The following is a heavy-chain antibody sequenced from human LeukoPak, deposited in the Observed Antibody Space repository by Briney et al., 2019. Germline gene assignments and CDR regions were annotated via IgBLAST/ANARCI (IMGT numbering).Heavy chain of an antibody. Sequence: GGSLRLSCEASGFTFSSYWMSWVRQAPGKGLEGVANIKQDGSEKYYVDAVTGPFTISRDKAKNSLYLQMNSLRAEDTAVYYCAREQWLVTWGQGTLVTVSS. J-gene: IGHJ5*02. CDR1: GFTFSSYW. CDR2: IKQDGSEK. CDR3: AREQWLVT. D-gene: IGHD6-19*01. V-gene: IGHV3-7*01.